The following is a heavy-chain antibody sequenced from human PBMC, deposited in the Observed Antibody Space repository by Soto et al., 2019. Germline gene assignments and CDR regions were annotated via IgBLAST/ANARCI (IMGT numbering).Heavy chain of an antibody. CDR3: ARVASVLAVAGGPQEESFAPNDY. V-gene: IGHV3-7*01. Sequence: HPGGSLRLSCAASGFTFSSYWMSWVRQAPGKGLEWVANIKQDGSEKYYVDSVKGRFTISRDNAKNSLYLQMNSLRAEDTAVYYCARVASVLAVAGGPQEESFAPNDYWGQGTLVTFSS. CDR1: GFTFSSYW. D-gene: IGHD6-19*01. J-gene: IGHJ4*02. CDR2: IKQDGSEK.